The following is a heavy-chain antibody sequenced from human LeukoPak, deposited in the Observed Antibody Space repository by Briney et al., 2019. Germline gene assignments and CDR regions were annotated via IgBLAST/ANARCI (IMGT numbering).Heavy chain of an antibody. V-gene: IGHV3-21*01. D-gene: IGHD4-17*01. CDR3: ARDVYGDYPYY. CDR2: ISSSNSYI. CDR1: GYTFTSYS. J-gene: IGHJ4*02. Sequence: VGSLRLSCAASGYTFTSYSISWVRQAPGKGLEWVSSISSSNSYIYYAHTLKGRFTISRDNAKNSLYLQMKSLRAEDTAVYYCARDVYGDYPYYWGQGTLVTVSS.